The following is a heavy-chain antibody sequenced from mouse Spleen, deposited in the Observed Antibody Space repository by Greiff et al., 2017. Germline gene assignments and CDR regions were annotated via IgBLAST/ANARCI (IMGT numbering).Heavy chain of an antibody. Sequence: EVKLQESGGGLVKLGGSLKLSCAASGFTFSSYAMSWVRQTPEKRLEWVATISSGGGNTYYPDSVKGRFTISRDNAKNTLYLQMSSLKSEDTAMYYCARHKGYYFDYWGQGTTLTVSS. CDR3: ARHKGYYFDY. V-gene: IGHV5-9*04. D-gene: IGHD1-3*01. CDR2: ISSGGGNT. J-gene: IGHJ2*01. CDR1: GFTFSSYA.